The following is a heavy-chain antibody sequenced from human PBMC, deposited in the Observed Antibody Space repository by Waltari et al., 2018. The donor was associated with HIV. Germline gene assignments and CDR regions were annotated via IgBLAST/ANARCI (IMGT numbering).Heavy chain of an antibody. CDR2: IYPGDSDT. Sequence: EVQLVQHGAEVKKPGESQKISCKGSGYTFTSYWIGWVRQMPGKGLEWMGIIYPGDSDTTYSPSFQGQVTISADKSISTAYLQWSSLKASDTAMYYCARQDIVVVPDAFDIWGQGTMVTVSS. CDR3: ARQDIVVVPDAFDI. CDR1: GYTFTSYW. V-gene: IGHV5-51*01. D-gene: IGHD2-2*01. J-gene: IGHJ3*02.